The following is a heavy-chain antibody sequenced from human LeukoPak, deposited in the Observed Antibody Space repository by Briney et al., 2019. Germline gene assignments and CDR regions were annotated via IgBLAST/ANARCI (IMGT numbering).Heavy chain of an antibody. Sequence: MASETLSLTCAVSGGSMSSVSNFWSWIRQPAGKGLERIGRIHTSGNPNYNPSLKSRVTISVDTSKNQFSLKLSSVTAADTAVYYCARERYFDWFRYFDYWGQGTLVTVSS. V-gene: IGHV4-61*02. J-gene: IGHJ4*02. CDR1: GGSMSSVSNF. CDR3: ARERYFDWFRYFDY. CDR2: IHTSGNP. D-gene: IGHD3-9*01.